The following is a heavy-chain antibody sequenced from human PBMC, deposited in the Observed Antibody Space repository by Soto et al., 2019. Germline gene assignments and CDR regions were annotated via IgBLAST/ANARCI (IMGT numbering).Heavy chain of an antibody. CDR1: GFSFTSSA. CDR2: IVVGSGNT. Sequence: GASAKVSCKACGFSFTSSAMQWVQQASGQRLEWIGWIVVGSGNTNYAQKFQERVTITRDMSTSTAYMELSSLRSEDTAVYYCAAGTMVRGSPYYFDYWGQGTLVTVSS. V-gene: IGHV1-58*02. CDR3: AAGTMVRGSPYYFDY. D-gene: IGHD3-10*01. J-gene: IGHJ4*02.